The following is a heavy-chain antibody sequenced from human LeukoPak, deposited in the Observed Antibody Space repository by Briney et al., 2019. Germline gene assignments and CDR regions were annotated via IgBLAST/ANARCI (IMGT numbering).Heavy chain of an antibody. V-gene: IGHV1-18*01. Sequence: ASVTVSCKASGYTFTSYGISWVRQAPGQGLEWMGWISAYNGNTNYAQKLQGRVTMTTDTPTSTAYMELRSLRSDDTAVYYCARYYYDNNYYYYYGMDVWGQGTTVTVSS. D-gene: IGHD3-22*01. J-gene: IGHJ6*02. CDR3: ARYYYDNNYYYYYGMDV. CDR1: GYTFTSYG. CDR2: ISAYNGNT.